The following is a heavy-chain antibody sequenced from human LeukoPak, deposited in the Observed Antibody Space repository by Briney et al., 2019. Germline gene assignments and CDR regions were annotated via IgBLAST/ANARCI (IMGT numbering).Heavy chain of an antibody. V-gene: IGHV4-39*07. CDR2: IYYSGST. CDR1: GGSISSNSYY. Sequence: PSETLSLTCTVSGGSISSNSYYWDWIRQPPGKGLEWIGTIYYSGSTSYNPSLKSRVTISVDTSKNQFSLKLSSVTAADTAVYYCARVSHPTSSQFYFDYGGQGTLVTVSS. D-gene: IGHD2-2*01. J-gene: IGHJ4*02. CDR3: ARVSHPTSSQFYFDY.